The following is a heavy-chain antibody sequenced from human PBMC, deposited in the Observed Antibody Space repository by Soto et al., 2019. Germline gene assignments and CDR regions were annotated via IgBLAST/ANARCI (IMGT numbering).Heavy chain of an antibody. CDR3: ARGIVVVPAAPGWFDP. Sequence: PSETLSLTCTVSGGSISSGGYYWSWIRQHPGKGLEWIGYIYYSGSTYYNPSLKSRVTISVDTSKNQFSLKLSSVTAADTAVYYRARGIVVVPAAPGWFDPWGQGTLFTVAS. V-gene: IGHV4-31*03. CDR1: GGSISSGGYY. D-gene: IGHD2-2*01. CDR2: IYYSGST. J-gene: IGHJ5*02.